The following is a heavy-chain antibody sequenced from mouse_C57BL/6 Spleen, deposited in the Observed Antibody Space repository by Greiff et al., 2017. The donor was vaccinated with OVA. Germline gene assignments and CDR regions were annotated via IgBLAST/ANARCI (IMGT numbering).Heavy chain of an antibody. J-gene: IGHJ2*01. V-gene: IGHV1-15*01. Sequence: SGAELVRPGASVTLSCKASGYTFTDYEMHWVKQTPVHGLEWIGAIDPETGGTAYNQKFKGKAILTADKSSSTAYMELRSLTSEDSAVYYCTRGLYGSSLYYFDYWGQGTTLTVSS. CDR2: IDPETGGT. CDR3: TRGLYGSSLYYFDY. CDR1: GYTFTDYE. D-gene: IGHD1-1*01.